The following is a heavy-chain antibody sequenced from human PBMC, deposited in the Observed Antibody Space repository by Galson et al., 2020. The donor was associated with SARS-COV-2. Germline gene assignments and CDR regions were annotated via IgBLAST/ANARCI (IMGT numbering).Heavy chain of an antibody. J-gene: IGHJ5*02. CDR1: GFTFSSYW. V-gene: IGHV3-7*01. CDR2: IKQDGSEK. CDR3: ARDTYYYDSSGYWSNWFDP. D-gene: IGHD3-22*01. Sequence: GGSLRLSCAASGFTFSSYWMSWVRQAPGKGLEWVANIKQDGSEKYYVDSVKGRFTISRDNAKNSLYLQMNSLRAEDTAVYYCARDTYYYDSSGYWSNWFDPWGQGTLVTVSS.